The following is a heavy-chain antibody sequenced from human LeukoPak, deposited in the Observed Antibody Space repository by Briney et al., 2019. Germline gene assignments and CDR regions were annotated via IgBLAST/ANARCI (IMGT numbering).Heavy chain of an antibody. CDR3: ARAIHPVAGDAFDI. CDR2: IKQDGSEK. CDR1: GFTSSSYW. D-gene: IGHD2-15*01. J-gene: IGHJ3*02. Sequence: GGSLRLSCAASGFTSSSYWMSWVRQAPGKGLEWVANIKQDGSEKYYVDSVKGRFTISRDNAKNSLYLQMNSLRAEDTAVYYCARAIHPVAGDAFDIWGQGTMVTVSS. V-gene: IGHV3-7*01.